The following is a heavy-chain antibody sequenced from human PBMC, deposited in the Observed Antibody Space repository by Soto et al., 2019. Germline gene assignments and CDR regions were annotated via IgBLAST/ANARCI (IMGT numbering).Heavy chain of an antibody. CDR3: ARADYGENNWLDP. J-gene: IGHJ5*02. Sequence: ASVKVSCKASDYNFKVYGISWVRQTPGQGLEWMGWINVHDGNTNFGEKFKGRITLTTDKSTDTAYMELWNLRVDDTAMYYCARADYGENNWLDPWGPGTQVTVSS. CDR2: INVHDGNT. CDR1: DYNFKVYG. V-gene: IGHV1-18*01. D-gene: IGHD4-17*01.